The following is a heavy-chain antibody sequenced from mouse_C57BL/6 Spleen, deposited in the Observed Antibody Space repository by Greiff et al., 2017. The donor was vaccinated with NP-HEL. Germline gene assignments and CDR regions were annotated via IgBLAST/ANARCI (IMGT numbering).Heavy chain of an antibody. D-gene: IGHD1-1*01. CDR3: TGGVVADY. V-gene: IGHV6-3*01. Sequence: EVKVEESGGGLVQPGGSMKLSCVASGFTFSNYWMNWVRQSPEKGLEWVAQIRLKSDNYATHSAESVKGRFTISRDDSKSSVYLQMNNLRAEDTGIYYCTGGVVADYWGQGTTLTVSS. CDR2: IRLKSDNYAT. CDR1: GFTFSNYW. J-gene: IGHJ2*01.